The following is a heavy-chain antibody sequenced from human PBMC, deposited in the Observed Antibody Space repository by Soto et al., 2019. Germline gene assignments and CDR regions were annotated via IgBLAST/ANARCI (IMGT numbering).Heavy chain of an antibody. Sequence: EVHLLESGGDLVQPGGSLRLSCTASGLTFSTYAMSCVRQAPGKGLEWVSAIGGSGTGGRTYYADSVKGRFSISRDNTKNTVYLQMNSLRADDTAVYYGAKSPGGLDGYNSDYYGMDVWGQGTMVTVSS. D-gene: IGHD5-12*01. CDR3: AKSPGGLDGYNSDYYGMDV. J-gene: IGHJ6*02. CDR2: IGGSGTGGRT. CDR1: GLTFSTYA. V-gene: IGHV3-23*01.